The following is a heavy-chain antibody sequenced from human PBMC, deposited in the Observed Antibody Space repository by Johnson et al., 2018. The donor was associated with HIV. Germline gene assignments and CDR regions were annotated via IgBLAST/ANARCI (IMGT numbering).Heavy chain of an antibody. J-gene: IGHJ3*02. V-gene: IGHV3-30-3*01. CDR3: ARDSSWGLGTPGAFDI. Sequence: QVQLVESGGGLAKPAWSPRLSCAASQFTFRSYYMKCVRQAPGKGLEWLAFISYDGTNKDNADSVKGRFTISRDNSKNTLYLQMTSLRAEDTAVYYCARDSSWGLGTPGAFDIWGQGTMVTVSS. D-gene: IGHD7-27*01. CDR1: QFTFRSYY. CDR2: ISYDGTNK.